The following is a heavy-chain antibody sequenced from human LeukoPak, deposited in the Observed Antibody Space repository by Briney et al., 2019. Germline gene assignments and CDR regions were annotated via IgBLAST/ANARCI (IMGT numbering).Heavy chain of an antibody. Sequence: GRSLRLSCAASGFTFSSYGMHWVRQAPGKGLEWVAVISYDGSNKYYADSVKGRFTISRDNSKNTLYLQMNSLRAEDTAVYYCARDHYYGSGSYSYYFDYWGQGTLVTVSS. CDR1: GFTFSSYG. D-gene: IGHD3-10*01. J-gene: IGHJ4*02. CDR3: ARDHYYGSGSYSYYFDY. V-gene: IGHV3-30*03. CDR2: ISYDGSNK.